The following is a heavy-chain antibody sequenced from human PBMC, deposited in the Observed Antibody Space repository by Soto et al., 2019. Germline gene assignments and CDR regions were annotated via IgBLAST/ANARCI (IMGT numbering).Heavy chain of an antibody. Sequence: SETLSLTCTVSGGSISSYYWSWIRQPPGKGLEWIGYIYYSGSTNYNPSLKSRVTISVDTSKNQFSLKLSSVTAADTAVYYCARMTTVTYFDYRGQGTLVTVSS. CDR2: IYYSGST. D-gene: IGHD4-17*01. CDR1: GGSISSYY. V-gene: IGHV4-59*08. J-gene: IGHJ4*02. CDR3: ARMTTVTYFDY.